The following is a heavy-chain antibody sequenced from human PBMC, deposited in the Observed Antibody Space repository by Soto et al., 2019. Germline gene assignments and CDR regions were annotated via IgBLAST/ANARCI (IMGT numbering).Heavy chain of an antibody. V-gene: IGHV3-23*01. CDR1: GFTFSSYA. D-gene: IGHD3-3*01. CDR3: AKRRLRYYDFWSGYPSFDY. Sequence: GGSLRLSCAASGFTFSSYAMSWVRQAPGKGLEWVSAISGSGGSTYYADSVKGRFTISRDNSKNTLYLQMNSLRAEDTAVYYCAKRRLRYYDFWSGYPSFDYWGQGTLVTVSS. J-gene: IGHJ4*02. CDR2: ISGSGGST.